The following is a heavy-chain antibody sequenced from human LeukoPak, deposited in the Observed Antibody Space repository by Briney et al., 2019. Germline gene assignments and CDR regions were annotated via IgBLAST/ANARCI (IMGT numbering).Heavy chain of an antibody. J-gene: IGHJ4*02. CDR2: IYYSGST. V-gene: IGHV4-39*01. D-gene: IGHD6-6*01. CDR3: ARQEYSSSGVDY. Sequence: SETLSLTCTVSGGSISSSSYYWGWLRQPPGKGLEWIGSIYYSGSTYYNPSLKSRVTISVDTSKNQFSLKLSSVTAADTAVYYCARQEYSSSGVDYWGQGTLVTVSS. CDR1: GGSISSSSYY.